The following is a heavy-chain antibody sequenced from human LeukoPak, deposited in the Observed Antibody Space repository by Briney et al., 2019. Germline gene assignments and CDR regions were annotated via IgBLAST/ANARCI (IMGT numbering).Heavy chain of an antibody. Sequence: ASVKVSCKASGYTFTSYDINWVRQATGQGLEWMGWINPNSGNTGYAQKFQGRVTITRNTSISTAYMELSSLRSEDTAVYYCARRKYYYDNSGYYFDYWGQGTLVTVSS. CDR3: ARRKYYYDNSGYYFDY. CDR2: INPNSGNT. V-gene: IGHV1-8*03. D-gene: IGHD3-22*01. J-gene: IGHJ4*02. CDR1: GYTFTSYD.